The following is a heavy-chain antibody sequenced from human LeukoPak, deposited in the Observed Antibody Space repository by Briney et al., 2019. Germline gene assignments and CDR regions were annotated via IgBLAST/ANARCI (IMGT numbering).Heavy chain of an antibody. CDR2: ISYDGSNK. J-gene: IGHJ3*02. Sequence: GGSLRLSCAASGFTFSSYAMHWVRQAPGKGLEWVAVISYDGSNKYCADSVKGRFTISRDNSKNTLYLQMNSLRAEDTAVYYCARSGYYYDSSGYPDAFDIWGQGTMVTVSS. CDR1: GFTFSSYA. V-gene: IGHV3-30-3*01. CDR3: ARSGYYYDSSGYPDAFDI. D-gene: IGHD3-22*01.